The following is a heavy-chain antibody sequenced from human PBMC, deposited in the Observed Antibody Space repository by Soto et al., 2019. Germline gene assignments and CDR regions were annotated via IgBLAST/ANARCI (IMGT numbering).Heavy chain of an antibody. CDR3: ARDHGDYVFDY. CDR1: GFTFSSYS. Sequence: EVQLVESGGGLVKPGGSLRLSCAASGFTFSSYSMNWVRQAPGKGLEWVSSISSSSSYIYYADSVKGRFTISRDNAKNSLYLQTNSLRAEDTAVYYCARDHGDYVFDYWGQGTLVTVSS. J-gene: IGHJ4*02. CDR2: ISSSSSYI. V-gene: IGHV3-21*01. D-gene: IGHD4-17*01.